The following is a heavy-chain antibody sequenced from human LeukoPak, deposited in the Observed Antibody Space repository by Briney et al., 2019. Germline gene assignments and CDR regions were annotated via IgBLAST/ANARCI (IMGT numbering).Heavy chain of an antibody. CDR2: IYYSGST. J-gene: IGHJ4*02. D-gene: IGHD6-13*01. CDR1: GGSIRSSSYY. CDR3: ARQQQLLDY. V-gene: IGHV4-39*01. Sequence: SETLSLTCSVYGGSIRSSSYYWGWIRQPPGKGLEWIGSIYYSGSTYYNPSLKSRVTISVDTSKNQFSLKLSSVTAADTAVYYCARQQQLLDYWGQGTLVTVSS.